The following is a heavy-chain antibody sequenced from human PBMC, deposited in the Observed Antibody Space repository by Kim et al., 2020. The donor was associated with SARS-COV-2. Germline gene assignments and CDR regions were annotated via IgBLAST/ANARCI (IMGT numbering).Heavy chain of an antibody. D-gene: IGHD5-12*01. CDR2: IRNKAYGGTT. Sequence: GGSLRLSCSASGFTFGDYGMSWFRQAPGKGLEWVGLIRNKAYGGTTESAASVQGRFTISRDDSKSIAYLQMNSLKTEDTAVYYCTRVGWLRSYYFDYWGQGTLHTVSS. J-gene: IGHJ4*02. V-gene: IGHV3-49*03. CDR1: GFTFGDYG. CDR3: TRVGWLRSYYFDY.